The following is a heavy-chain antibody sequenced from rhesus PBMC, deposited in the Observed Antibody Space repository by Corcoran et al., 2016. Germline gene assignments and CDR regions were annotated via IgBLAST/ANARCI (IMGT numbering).Heavy chain of an antibody. V-gene: IGHV4-173*01. CDR2: ISGSGGST. CDR1: GGSISSHS. Sequence: QVQLQESGPGLVKPSETLSLTCAFSGGSISSHSCSWIRQPPGQGLEWLVRISGSGGSTDYNPSLKSRVTISTDTSKNQFALKLSSVTAADTAVYYCARQYLDWLSPPLYWYFDLWGPGTSITISS. CDR3: ARQYLDWLSPPLYWYFDL. J-gene: IGHJ2*01. D-gene: IGHD3-3*01.